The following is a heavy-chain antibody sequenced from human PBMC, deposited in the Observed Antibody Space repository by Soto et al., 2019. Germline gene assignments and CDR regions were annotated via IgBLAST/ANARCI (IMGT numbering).Heavy chain of an antibody. CDR2: IFPGGST. Sequence: EAPLLESGGQLVQPGGSLRLSCAASGFTFSTYTMNWVRQAPGKGLEWVAGIFPGGSTYYANSVKGRFTISRDHSQSSVFLQMSSLRDEDTAVYYYAKDRQPDGIWNFDLWGQGTLVTVSS. J-gene: IGHJ4*02. V-gene: IGHV3-23*03. CDR1: GFTFSTYT. D-gene: IGHD3-3*01. CDR3: AKDRQPDGIWNFDL.